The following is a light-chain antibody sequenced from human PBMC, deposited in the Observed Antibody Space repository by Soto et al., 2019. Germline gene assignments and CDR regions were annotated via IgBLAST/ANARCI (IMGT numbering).Light chain of an antibody. Sequence: QSALTQPPSASGSPGLSVTISCTGTSSEVGGSKFVSWYQQHPGKAPRLIIYEVNKRPSGVPDRFSGSKSGNTASLTVSGLQTEDEADYYCSSFAGSNSVVFGVGTKLTVL. CDR2: EVN. J-gene: IGLJ2*01. CDR1: SSEVGGSKF. V-gene: IGLV2-8*01. CDR3: SSFAGSNSVV.